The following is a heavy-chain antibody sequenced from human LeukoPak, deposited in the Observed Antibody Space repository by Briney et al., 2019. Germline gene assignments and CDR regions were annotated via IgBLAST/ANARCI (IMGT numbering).Heavy chain of an antibody. CDR2: INPNSGGT. CDR1: GYTFSGYY. CDR3: ARGQPLERGRLNWFDP. D-gene: IGHD3-10*01. Sequence: ASVKVSCKASGYTFSGYYIHWVRQAPGQGLEWMGWINPNSGGTDYAQKFQGRVTMTRDTSISTAYMELSRLRSDDTAVYYCARGQPLERGRLNWFDPWGQGTLVTVSS. J-gene: IGHJ5*02. V-gene: IGHV1-2*02.